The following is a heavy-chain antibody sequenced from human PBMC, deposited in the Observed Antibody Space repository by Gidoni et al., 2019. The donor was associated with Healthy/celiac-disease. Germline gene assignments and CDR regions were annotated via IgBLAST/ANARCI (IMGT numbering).Heavy chain of an antibody. Sequence: QITLKESGPTLVKPTQTLTLTCTFSGCALSTSGVGVGWIRQPPGKALEWLALIYWDDDKRYSPSLKSRLTITKDTSKNQVVLTMTNMDPVDTATYYCAHSVVDPPQKVWWFDPWGQGTLVTVSS. CDR3: AHSVVDPPQKVWWFDP. CDR1: GCALSTSGVG. J-gene: IGHJ5*02. CDR2: IYWDDDK. D-gene: IGHD2-21*01. V-gene: IGHV2-5*02.